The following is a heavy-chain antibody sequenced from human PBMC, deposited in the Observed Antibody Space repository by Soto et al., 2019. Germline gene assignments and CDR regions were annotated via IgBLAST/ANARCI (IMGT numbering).Heavy chain of an antibody. J-gene: IGHJ6*03. CDR3: ARSHYDPFFSYYYYYMDV. CDR2: IYYSGST. D-gene: IGHD5-12*01. CDR1: GGSISSYY. V-gene: IGHV4-59*01. Sequence: PSETLSLTCTVSGGSISSYYWSWIRQPPGKGLEWIGYIYYSGSTNYNPSLKSRVTISVDTSKNQFSLKLSSVTAADTAVYYCARSHYDPFFSYYYYYMDVWGKGTTVTVSS.